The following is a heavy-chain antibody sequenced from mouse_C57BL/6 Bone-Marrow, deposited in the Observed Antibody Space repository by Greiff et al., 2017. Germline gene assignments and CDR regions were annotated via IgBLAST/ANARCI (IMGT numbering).Heavy chain of an antibody. CDR3: GRSGAWFAY. CDR2: IHPNSGST. Sequence: QVQLQQPGAELVKPGASVKLSCKASGYAFTSYWMHWVKQRPGQGLEWIGMIHPNSGSTNYNEKFKSKATLTVDKSSSTAYMQLSSLTSEDSAVYYCGRSGAWFAYWGQGTLVTVSA. J-gene: IGHJ3*01. CDR1: GYAFTSYW. V-gene: IGHV1-64*01. D-gene: IGHD3-1*01.